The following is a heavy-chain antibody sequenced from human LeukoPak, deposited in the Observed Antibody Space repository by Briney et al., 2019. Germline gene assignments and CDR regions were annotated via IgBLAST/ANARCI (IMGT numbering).Heavy chain of an antibody. CDR1: GFTFSNAW. CDR2: IKTNTGGGTA. J-gene: IGHJ4*02. Sequence: GGSLRLSCAASGFTFSNAWMSWVRQAPGKGLEWVGRIKTNTGGGTADYAAPVKGRFTISRDDSKNTLYLQMNSLKTEDTAVYYCTTDPYVGVHFDYWGQGTLVTVSS. V-gene: IGHV3-15*01. D-gene: IGHD1-26*01. CDR3: TTDPYVGVHFDY.